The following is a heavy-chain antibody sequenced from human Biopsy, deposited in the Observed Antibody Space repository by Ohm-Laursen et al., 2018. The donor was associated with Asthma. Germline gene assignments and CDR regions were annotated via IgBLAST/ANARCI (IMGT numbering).Heavy chain of an antibody. D-gene: IGHD5-12*01. CDR3: ARGYSGSDRIVYYYSGLEV. V-gene: IGHV1-69*13. J-gene: IGHJ6*02. Sequence: VKISCKASGGTFGSNSINWVRQAPGQGLEWMGGLIPVLGTPDHAQMFEGRVTITADESTSTAYMELSSLSSEDTAVYYCARGYSGSDRIVYYYSGLEVWGQGTTVTVSS. CDR1: GGTFGSNS. CDR2: LIPVLGTP.